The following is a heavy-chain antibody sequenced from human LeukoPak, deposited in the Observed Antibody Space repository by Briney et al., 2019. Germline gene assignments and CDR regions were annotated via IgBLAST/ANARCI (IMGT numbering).Heavy chain of an antibody. V-gene: IGHV3-30*04. CDR2: ISYDGSNK. D-gene: IGHD6-19*01. J-gene: IGHJ5*02. Sequence: GGSLRLSCAASGFTFSSYAMSWVRQAPGKGLEWVAVISYDGSNKYYADSVKGRFTISRDNSKNTLYLQMNSLRAEDTAVYYCARDYYSSGWYPWGQGTPVTVSS. CDR3: ARDYYSSGWYP. CDR1: GFTFSSYA.